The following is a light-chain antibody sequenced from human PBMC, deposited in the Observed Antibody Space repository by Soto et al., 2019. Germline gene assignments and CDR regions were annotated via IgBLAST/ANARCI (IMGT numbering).Light chain of an antibody. CDR2: GES. V-gene: IGKV3-15*01. J-gene: IGKJ1*01. CDR1: QSININ. Sequence: ETVMTQSPATLSVSPGERATLSCRASQSININLAWYQQKPGQAPRLLIYGESARATGIPARFSGTGSGTEFTLTISSLQSEDFAVYYCQQYNNGPWTFGQGTKVEIK. CDR3: QQYNNGPWT.